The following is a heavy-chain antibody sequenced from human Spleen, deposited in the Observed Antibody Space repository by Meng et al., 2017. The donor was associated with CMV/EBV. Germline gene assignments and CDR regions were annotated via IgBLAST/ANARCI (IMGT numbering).Heavy chain of an antibody. J-gene: IGHJ4*02. D-gene: IGHD6-13*01. CDR3: AKGGSSSWEIDY. CDR2: IYSGGSST. CDR1: GFTFSSYS. Sequence: GESLKISCAASGFTFSSYSMNWVRQAPGKGLEWVSVIYSGGSSTYYADSVKGRFTISRDNSKNTLYLQMNSLRAEDTAVYYCAKGGSSSWEIDYWGQGTLVTVSS. V-gene: IGHV3-23*03.